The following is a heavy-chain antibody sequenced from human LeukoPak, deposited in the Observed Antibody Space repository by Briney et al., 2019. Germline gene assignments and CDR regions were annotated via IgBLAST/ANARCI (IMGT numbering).Heavy chain of an antibody. Sequence: GESLKISCKGSGYSFTSYWIGWVRQMPGKGLEWMGIIYPGDSDTRYSPSFQGQVTISADKSISTAYLQWSSLKASDTAVYYCARWHVDTAMVSYSDYWGQGTLVTVSS. J-gene: IGHJ4*02. CDR1: GYSFTSYW. V-gene: IGHV5-51*01. CDR2: IYPGDSDT. D-gene: IGHD5-18*01. CDR3: ARWHVDTAMVSYSDY.